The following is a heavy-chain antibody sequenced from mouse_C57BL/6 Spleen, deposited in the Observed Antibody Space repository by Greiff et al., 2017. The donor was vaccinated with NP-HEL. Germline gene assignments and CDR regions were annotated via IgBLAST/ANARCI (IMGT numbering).Heavy chain of an antibody. CDR3: AREDYYGSFAY. D-gene: IGHD1-1*01. CDR2: IDPSDSET. J-gene: IGHJ3*01. Sequence: QVQLKQPGAELVRPGSSVKLSCKASGYTFTSYWMHWVKQRPIQGLEWIGNIDPSDSETHYNQKFKDKATLTVDKSSSTAYMQLSSLTSEDSAVYYCAREDYYGSFAYWGQGTLVTVSA. CDR1: GYTFTSYW. V-gene: IGHV1-52*01.